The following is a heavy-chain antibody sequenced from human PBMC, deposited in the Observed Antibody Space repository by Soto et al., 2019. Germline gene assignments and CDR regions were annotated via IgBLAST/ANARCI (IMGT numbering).Heavy chain of an antibody. V-gene: IGHV1-24*01. Sequence: ASVKVSCKVSGYTLTELSMHWVRQAPGKGLEWMGGFDPEDGETIYAQKFQGRVTMTEDTSTDTAYMELSSLRSEDTAVYYCATTPSHYGDYPNDPLMFDYYYMDVWGKGTTVTVS. CDR3: ATTPSHYGDYPNDPLMFDYYYMDV. CDR2: FDPEDGET. D-gene: IGHD4-17*01. J-gene: IGHJ6*03. CDR1: GYTLTELS.